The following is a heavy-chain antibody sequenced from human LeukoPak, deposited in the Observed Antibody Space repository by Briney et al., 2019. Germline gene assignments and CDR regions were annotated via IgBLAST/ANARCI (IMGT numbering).Heavy chain of an antibody. Sequence: SQTLSLTCTVSGGSISSGGYYWSWIRQHPGRGLEWMEYIYYSGSTYYNPSLKRRVTISVDTSKNQFSLKLSSVTAADTAVYYCARGGYSYGYYYYGMDVWGQGTTVTVSS. CDR1: GGSISSGGYY. CDR3: ARGGYSYGYYYYGMDV. J-gene: IGHJ6*02. V-gene: IGHV4-31*03. CDR2: IYYSGST. D-gene: IGHD5-18*01.